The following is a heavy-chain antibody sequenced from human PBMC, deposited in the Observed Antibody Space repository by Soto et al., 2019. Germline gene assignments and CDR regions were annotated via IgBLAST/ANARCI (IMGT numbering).Heavy chain of an antibody. V-gene: IGHV3-23*01. J-gene: IGHJ4*02. CDR2: ISGSGGST. CDR1: GFTFSRYA. Sequence: GGSLRFSCAASGFTFSRYAMSWVRQAPGKGLEWVSAISGSGGSTYYADSVKGRFTISRDNSKNTLYLQMNSLRAEDTAVYYCAKDFTPPVPIYWGQGTLVTVSS. CDR3: AKDFTPPVPIY.